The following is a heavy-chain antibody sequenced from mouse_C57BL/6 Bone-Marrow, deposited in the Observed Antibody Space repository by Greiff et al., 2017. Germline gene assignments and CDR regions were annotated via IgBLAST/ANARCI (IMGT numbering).Heavy chain of an antibody. Sequence: EVKLMESGAELVRPGASVKLSCTASGFNIKDDYMHWVKQRPEQGLEWIGWIDPENGDTEYASKFQGKATITADTSSNTAYLQLSSLTSEDTAVYYCTTLNDYDWYFDVWGTGTTVTVSS. CDR2: IDPENGDT. CDR3: TTLNDYDWYFDV. D-gene: IGHD2-4*01. V-gene: IGHV14-4*01. J-gene: IGHJ1*03. CDR1: GFNIKDDY.